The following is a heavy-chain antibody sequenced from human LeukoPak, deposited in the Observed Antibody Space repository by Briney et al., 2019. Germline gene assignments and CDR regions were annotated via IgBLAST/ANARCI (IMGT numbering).Heavy chain of an antibody. CDR3: AKRPDRSYYDRTGYYYFDY. CDR1: GFTFSSYA. Sequence: GGSLRLSCAASGFTFSSYAMSWVRQAPGKGLEWVSSIGGLGGSTFYAVSVKGRFTIPRDNSKNTLYLQMNSLRAEDTAVHYCAKRPDRSYYDRTGYYYFDYWGQGTLVTVSS. V-gene: IGHV3-23*01. J-gene: IGHJ4*02. D-gene: IGHD3-22*01. CDR2: IGGLGGST.